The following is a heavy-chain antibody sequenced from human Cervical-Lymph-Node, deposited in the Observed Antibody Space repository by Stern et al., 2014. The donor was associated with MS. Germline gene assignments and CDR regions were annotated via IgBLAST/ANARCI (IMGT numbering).Heavy chain of an antibody. D-gene: IGHD2-21*02. CDR1: GFSLSTSGVG. J-gene: IGHJ3*02. Sequence: QVTLRESGPTLVKPTQTLTLTCTFSGFSLSTSGVGVGWIRQPPGKALEWLALIYWDDNWHSSPSLNNRLTITKDTSKNQVVLTVTNVDPVDTATYYCGHRRCTGADCYSGESVFDIWGQGTVVTVSS. CDR2: IYWDDNW. CDR3: GHRRCTGADCYSGESVFDI. V-gene: IGHV2-5*02.